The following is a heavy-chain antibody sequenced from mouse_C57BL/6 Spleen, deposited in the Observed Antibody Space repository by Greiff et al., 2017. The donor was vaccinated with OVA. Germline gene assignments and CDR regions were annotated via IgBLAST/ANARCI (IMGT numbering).Heavy chain of an antibody. CDR3: ARYRDYAMDY. CDR1: GYTFTSYG. CDR2: IYPRSGNT. D-gene: IGHD3-1*01. V-gene: IGHV1-81*01. Sequence: VQLVESGAELARPGASVKLSCKASGYTFTSYGISWVKQRTGQGLEWIGEIYPRSGNTYYNEKFKGKATLTADKSSSTAYMELRSLTSEDSAVYFCARYRDYAMDYWGQGTSVTVSS. J-gene: IGHJ4*01.